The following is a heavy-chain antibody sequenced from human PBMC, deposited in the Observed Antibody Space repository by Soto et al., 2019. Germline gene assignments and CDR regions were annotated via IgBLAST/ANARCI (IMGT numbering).Heavy chain of an antibody. J-gene: IGHJ3*02. Sequence: GGSLRLSCAASGFTFSSYAMSWVRQAPGKGLEWVSAISGSGGSTYYADSVKGRFTISRDNSKNTLYLQMNSLRAEDTAVYYCAKDPSSPDTAMDFDAFDIWGQGTMVTVSS. CDR1: GFTFSSYA. V-gene: IGHV3-23*01. CDR2: ISGSGGST. D-gene: IGHD5-18*01. CDR3: AKDPSSPDTAMDFDAFDI.